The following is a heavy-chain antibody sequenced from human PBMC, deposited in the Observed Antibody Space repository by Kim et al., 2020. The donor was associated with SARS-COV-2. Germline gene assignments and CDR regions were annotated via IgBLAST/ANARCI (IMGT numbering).Heavy chain of an antibody. CDR1: RFTFSNYG. D-gene: IGHD3-10*01. CDR3: VREGSSWSFLDY. V-gene: IGHV3-30*03. Sequence: GGSLRLSCSASRFTFSNYGMHWVRQTPGKGLECVSPISYDGTNRYYADSVKGRFTISRDNFKNTLNLQMNSLRDEDTAVYYCVREGSSWSFLDYWGQGTLVIVSS. CDR2: ISYDGTNR. J-gene: IGHJ4*02.